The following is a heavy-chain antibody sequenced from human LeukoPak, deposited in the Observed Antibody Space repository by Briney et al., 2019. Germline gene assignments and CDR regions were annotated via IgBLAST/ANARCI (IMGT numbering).Heavy chain of an antibody. Sequence: GGSLRLSCAPSGFTFSSYWMYWVRQAPGKGLVCVSRISTDGSSTGYADSVKGRFTISRDNAKNTVYLQMNSLRAEDTAVYYCARDNVVVPAATRACWFDPWGQGTLVTVSS. V-gene: IGHV3-74*01. CDR2: ISTDGSST. D-gene: IGHD2-2*01. CDR3: ARDNVVVPAATRACWFDP. J-gene: IGHJ5*02. CDR1: GFTFSSYW.